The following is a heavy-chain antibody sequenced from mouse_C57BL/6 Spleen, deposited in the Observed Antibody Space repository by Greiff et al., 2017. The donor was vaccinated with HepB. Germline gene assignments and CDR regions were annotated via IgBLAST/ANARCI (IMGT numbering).Heavy chain of an antibody. CDR1: GYTFTSYW. J-gene: IGHJ2*01. Sequence: QVQLQQSGAELVMPGASVKLSCKASGYTFTSYWMHWVKQRPGQGLEWIGEIDPSDSYTNYNQKFKGKSTLTVDKSSSTAYMQLSSLTSEDSAVYYCARGGYGSSNFDYWGQGTTLTVSS. D-gene: IGHD1-1*01. V-gene: IGHV1-69*01. CDR3: ARGGYGSSNFDY. CDR2: IDPSDSYT.